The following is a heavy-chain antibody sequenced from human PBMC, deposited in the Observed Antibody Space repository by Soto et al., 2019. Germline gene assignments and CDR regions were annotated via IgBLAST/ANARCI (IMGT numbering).Heavy chain of an antibody. V-gene: IGHV4-39*01. J-gene: IGHJ5*02. CDR1: GASIISTTKY. CDR3: ARQDHGGFEILDL. CDR2: ISSIGST. D-gene: IGHD4-17*01. Sequence: ETLSLTCTVSGASIISTTKYWGWIRQPPGRGLEWIGTISSIGSTYYNPSLEGRVTISVDTSKNQFSLKVTSVTAADTGLYYCARQDHGGFEILDLWGQGTLVTVSS.